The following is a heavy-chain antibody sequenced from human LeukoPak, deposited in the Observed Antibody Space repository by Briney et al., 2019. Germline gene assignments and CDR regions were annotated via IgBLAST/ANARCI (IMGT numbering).Heavy chain of an antibody. CDR2: ISYDGSNK. CDR3: ARDRILWFGGPLYGMDV. CDR1: GFTFSSYA. Sequence: GGSLRLSCAASGFTFSSYAMHWVRQAPGKGLEWVAVISYDGSNKYYADSVKGRFTISRDNSKNTLYLQMNSLRAEDTAVYYCARDRILWFGGPLYGMDVWGKGTTVTVSS. V-gene: IGHV3-30*04. D-gene: IGHD3-10*01. J-gene: IGHJ6*04.